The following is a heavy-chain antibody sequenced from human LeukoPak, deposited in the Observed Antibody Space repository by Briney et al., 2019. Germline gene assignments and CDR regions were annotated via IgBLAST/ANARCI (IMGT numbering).Heavy chain of an antibody. V-gene: IGHV1-18*01. CDR2: ISAYNGNT. D-gene: IGHD6-6*01. Sequence: GASVKVSCKASGYTFTSYGISWVRQAPGQGLEWMGWISAYNGNTNYAQKLQGRVTMTTDTSTSTAYMELRSLRSDDTAVYCCAREGWVFGSSRVDYWGQGTLVTVSS. CDR3: AREGWVFGSSRVDY. CDR1: GYTFTSYG. J-gene: IGHJ4*02.